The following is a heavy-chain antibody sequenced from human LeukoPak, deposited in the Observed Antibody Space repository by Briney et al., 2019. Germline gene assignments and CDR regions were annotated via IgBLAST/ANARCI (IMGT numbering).Heavy chain of an antibody. CDR2: ISSSGSI. J-gene: IGHJ4*02. CDR3: ARVGRGDHTWGSYYCDH. CDR1: GDSFSSYH. D-gene: IGHD3-16*01. V-gene: IGHV4-59*01. Sequence: SETLSLTCTVSGDSFSSYHWSWLRQPPGKGLEWIGYISSSGSISYNPSLETRLTISVDTSKNQFSLKLSSVTAADTAVYYCARVGRGDHTWGSYYCDHWGQGTLVSVSS.